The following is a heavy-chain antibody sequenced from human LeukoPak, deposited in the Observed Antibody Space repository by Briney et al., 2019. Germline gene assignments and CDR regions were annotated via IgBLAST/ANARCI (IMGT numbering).Heavy chain of an antibody. V-gene: IGHV3-23*01. CDR1: GFAFSNFA. Sequence: GESLRLSCAASGFAFSNFAMSWVRQTPGKGLEWVSTISGSGGNTLYADSVKGRFTFSRDNSKSTLYLQMNSLRAEDTAVYYCAKSPVSGGSCYSSLDYRGQGTLVTVSS. CDR3: AKSPVSGGSCYSSLDY. J-gene: IGHJ4*02. CDR2: ISGSGGNT. D-gene: IGHD2-15*01.